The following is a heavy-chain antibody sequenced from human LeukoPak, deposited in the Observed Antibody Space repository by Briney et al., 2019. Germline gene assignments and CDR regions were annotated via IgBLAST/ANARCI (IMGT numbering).Heavy chain of an antibody. V-gene: IGHV3-23*01. J-gene: IGHJ4*02. CDR3: AKCPYNWNDGYDY. D-gene: IGHD1-20*01. Sequence: GGSLRLSCAASGFTFSSYAMSWVRQAPGKGLEWDSAISGSGGSTYYADSVKGRFTISRDNSKNTLYLQMNSLRAEDTAVYYCAKCPYNWNDGYDYWGQGTLVTVSS. CDR2: ISGSGGST. CDR1: GFTFSSYA.